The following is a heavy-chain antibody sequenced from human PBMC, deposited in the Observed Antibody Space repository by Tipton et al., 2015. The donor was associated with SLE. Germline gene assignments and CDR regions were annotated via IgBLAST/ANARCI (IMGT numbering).Heavy chain of an antibody. CDR1: GYTFSSYS. J-gene: IGHJ6*03. CDR3: ARDALNFYDSGDVRYYHMDV. CDR2: INPRGGST. Sequence: QSGPEVKKPGASVKVSCKASGYTFSSYSMHWVRQAPGQALEWMGIINPRGGSTRYAQKFQGRVIMTRDTSTSAVYMELTSLRSEDTAMYYCARDALNFYDSGDVRYYHMDVWGKGTTVTVSS. D-gene: IGHD3-22*01. V-gene: IGHV1-46*01.